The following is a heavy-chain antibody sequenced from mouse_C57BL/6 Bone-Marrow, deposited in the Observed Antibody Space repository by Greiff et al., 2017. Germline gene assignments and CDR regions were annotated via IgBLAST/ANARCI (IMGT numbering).Heavy chain of an antibody. D-gene: IGHD1-1*01. CDR1: GYTFTSYW. CDR2: IDPSDSYT. Sequence: QVQLQQPGAELVMPGASVKLSCKASGYTFTSYWMHWVKQRPGQGLEWIGEIDPSDSYTNYNQKFKGKSTLTVDKSSSTAYMQLSSLTSEDSAVYYCARADHYYYGSSLFAYWGQGTLVTVSA. V-gene: IGHV1-69*01. CDR3: ARADHYYYGSSLFAY. J-gene: IGHJ3*01.